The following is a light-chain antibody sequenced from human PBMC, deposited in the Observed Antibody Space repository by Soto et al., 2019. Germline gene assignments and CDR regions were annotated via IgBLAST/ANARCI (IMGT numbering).Light chain of an antibody. V-gene: IGLV2-8*01. CDR3: SSYAGSNNFV. CDR1: SSDVGGYNY. CDR2: EVS. Sequence: QPVLTQPPSASGSPGQSVTISCTGTSSDVGGYNYVSWYQQHPGKAPKLMIYEVSKRPSGVPDRFSGPKSGNAASLTVSGLQAEDEADYYCSSYAGSNNFVFGTGTKVTVL. J-gene: IGLJ1*01.